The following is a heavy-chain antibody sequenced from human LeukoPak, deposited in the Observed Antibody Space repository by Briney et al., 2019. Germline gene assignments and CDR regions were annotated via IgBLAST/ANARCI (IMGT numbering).Heavy chain of an antibody. CDR3: ARGDIVVKPAAISAYYYMDV. V-gene: IGHV4-34*01. CDR1: GGSFSGYI. Sequence: SETLSLTCAVYGGSFSGYIWCWIRQPPGKGVGWIGEINHSESTNYNQSLKSRVTISVDTTKNQFSLKLSSVTAADTAVYYCARGDIVVKPAAISAYYYMDVWGKGTTVTVSS. CDR2: INHSEST. J-gene: IGHJ6*03. D-gene: IGHD2-2*01.